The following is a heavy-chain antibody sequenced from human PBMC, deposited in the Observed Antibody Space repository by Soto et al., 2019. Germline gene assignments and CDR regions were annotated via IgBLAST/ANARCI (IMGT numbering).Heavy chain of an antibody. J-gene: IGHJ4*02. CDR2: INPSGGTT. D-gene: IGHD6-19*01. V-gene: IGHV1-46*01. CDR1: GYTFTNYF. Sequence: ASVKVSCKASGYTFTNYFIHWVRQAPGQGLDWMGIINPSGGTTSYEQKFQGRVTMTSDTSTTTVYMEVSSLRSEDTVEYYCAREGSGWYYVYWGQGTQVTVSS. CDR3: AREGSGWYYVY.